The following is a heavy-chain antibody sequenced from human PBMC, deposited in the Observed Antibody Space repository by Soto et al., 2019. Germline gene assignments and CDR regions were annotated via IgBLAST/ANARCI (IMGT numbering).Heavy chain of an antibody. CDR1: GFTFSKAW. D-gene: IGHD6-19*01. Sequence: EVQLVESGGGLVKPGGSLRLSCAASGFTFSKAWMTWVRQAPGKGLEWIGRIKSKADGGTIDYAAPVKGRFSISRDDSENSLSLKMNRLKTEDPAMYSCTEAYSYSSSLHFDHWGQGAMVTVSS. J-gene: IGHJ4*02. V-gene: IGHV3-15*01. CDR2: IKSKADGGTI. CDR3: TEAYSYSSSLHFDH.